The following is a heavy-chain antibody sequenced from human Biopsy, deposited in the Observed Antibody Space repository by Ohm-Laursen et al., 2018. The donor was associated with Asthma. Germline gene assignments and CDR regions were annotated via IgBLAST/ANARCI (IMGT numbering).Heavy chain of an antibody. V-gene: IGHV3-30*03. J-gene: IGHJ3*02. CDR3: ARQSGQDYGDSSGFDI. Sequence: SLRLSCTASGFVFSQCGMHWVRQGPGKGLEWVALVSSDGHNKYYEDSVKGRFTISRDNSRNRLYLQINRLTVEDSAVYFCARQSGQDYGDSSGFDIWGQRTKVAVSS. D-gene: IGHD3-22*01. CDR2: VSSDGHNK. CDR1: GFVFSQCG.